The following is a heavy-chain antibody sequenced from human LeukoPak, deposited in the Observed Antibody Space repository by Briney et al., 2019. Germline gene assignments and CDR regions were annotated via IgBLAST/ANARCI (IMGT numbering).Heavy chain of an antibody. V-gene: IGHV5-51*01. CDR3: ARSGSLGTFDF. CDR1: GYCFTNYW. Sequence: GESLKISCKGSGYCFTNYWIGWVRQMPGKSLEWMGIINPGDSDTRYSPSFQGQVTISADKAISTAYLQCSGPKASDTAIYYCARSGSLGTFDFWGQGTMVTVSS. J-gene: IGHJ3*01. D-gene: IGHD1-26*01. CDR2: INPGDSDT.